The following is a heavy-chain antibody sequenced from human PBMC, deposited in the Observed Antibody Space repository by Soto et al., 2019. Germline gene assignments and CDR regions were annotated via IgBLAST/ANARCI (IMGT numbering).Heavy chain of an antibody. J-gene: IGHJ5*02. CDR3: ARDVAVVPAATEGWFDP. CDR1: GYTFTSYG. CDR2: ISAYNGNT. Sequence: QVQLVQSGAEVKKPGASVKVSCKASGYTFTSYGISWVRQAPGQGLEWMGWISAYNGNTNYAQKLQGRVTMTTDTSTSTAYMELRSLRSDDTAVSYCARDVAVVPAATEGWFDPWGQGTLVTVSS. V-gene: IGHV1-18*01. D-gene: IGHD2-2*01.